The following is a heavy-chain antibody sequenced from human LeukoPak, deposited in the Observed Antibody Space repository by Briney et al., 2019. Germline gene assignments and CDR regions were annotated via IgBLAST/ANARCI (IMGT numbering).Heavy chain of an antibody. D-gene: IGHD3-10*01. V-gene: IGHV4-34*01. Sequence: PSETLSLTCAVYGGSFSGYYWSWIRQPPGKGREWIGEINHSGSTNYNPSLKSRVTISVDTSKNQFSLKLSSVIAADTAVYYCARCTRITMVRGVIITGIYYFDYWGQGTLVTVSS. J-gene: IGHJ4*02. CDR2: INHSGST. CDR3: ARCTRITMVRGVIITGIYYFDY. CDR1: GGSFSGYY.